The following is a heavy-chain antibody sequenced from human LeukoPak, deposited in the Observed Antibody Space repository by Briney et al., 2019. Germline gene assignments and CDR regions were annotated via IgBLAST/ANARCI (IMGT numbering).Heavy chain of an antibody. V-gene: IGHV4-59*12. J-gene: IGHJ6*02. CDR3: ARGHRTSSAYHCNAMDV. CDR2: IHYTGST. D-gene: IGHD2-8*01. Sequence: SETLSLTCTVSSGSISTYYWTWIRQPPGKRLEWIGFIHYTGSTNYNPSLKSRVTISVDTSKNQLSLTLTSVTAADTAVYYCARGHRTSSAYHCNAMDVWGQGTTVTVSS. CDR1: SGSISTYY.